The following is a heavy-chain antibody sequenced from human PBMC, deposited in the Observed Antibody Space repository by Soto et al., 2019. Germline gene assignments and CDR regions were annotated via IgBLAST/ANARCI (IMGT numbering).Heavy chain of an antibody. J-gene: IGHJ6*02. Sequence: SETLSLTCTVSGGSISSYYWGWIRQPAGKGLEWIGRIYTSGSTNYNPSLKSRVTMSVDTSKNQFSLKLSSVTAADTAVYYCARGGPYSNYYYYYGMDVWGQGTTVTVSS. V-gene: IGHV4-4*07. CDR3: ARGGPYSNYYYYYGMDV. CDR2: IYTSGST. CDR1: GGSISSYY. D-gene: IGHD4-4*01.